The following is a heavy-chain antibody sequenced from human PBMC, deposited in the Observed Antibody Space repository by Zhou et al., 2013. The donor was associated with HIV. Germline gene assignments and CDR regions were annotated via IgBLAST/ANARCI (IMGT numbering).Heavy chain of an antibody. CDR1: GGPFNSNI. D-gene: IGHD6-19*01. Sequence: QVQLVQSGAEVRKPGSSVKVSCKASGGPFNSNIINWVRQAPGQGLEWMGRITPLLGTTSYAQKFQGRVTITADKSTTTSYMDLSSLRSDDTAVYYCARADSAGNAYYFDYWGQGTLVTVSS. V-gene: IGHV1-69*08. CDR3: ARADSAGNAYYFDY. J-gene: IGHJ4*02. CDR2: ITPLLGTT.